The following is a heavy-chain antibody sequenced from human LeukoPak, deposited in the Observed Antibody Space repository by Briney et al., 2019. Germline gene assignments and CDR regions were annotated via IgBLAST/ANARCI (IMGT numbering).Heavy chain of an antibody. J-gene: IGHJ2*01. D-gene: IGHD4-17*01. Sequence: GGSLRLSCAASGFTFSSYWMHWVRQAPGKGLVWVSRINTDGSSTSYADSVKGRFTISRDNAKNTLYLQMNSLRAEDTAVYYCARDEDYGDYLAPWGRGTLVTVSS. CDR3: ARDEDYGDYLAP. CDR2: INTDGSST. CDR1: GFTFSSYW. V-gene: IGHV3-74*01.